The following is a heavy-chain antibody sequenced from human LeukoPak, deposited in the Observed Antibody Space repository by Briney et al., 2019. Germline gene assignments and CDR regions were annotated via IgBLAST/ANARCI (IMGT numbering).Heavy chain of an antibody. V-gene: IGHV3-9*01. CDR2: ISWNSGSI. CDR3: AKDGRYSSGWYGVYYFDY. J-gene: IGHJ4*02. CDR1: GFTFDDYA. D-gene: IGHD6-19*01. Sequence: SLRLSCAASGFTFDDYAMHWVRQAPGKGLEWVSGISWNSGSIGYADSVKGRFTISRDNAKNSLYLQMNSLRAEDTALYYCAKDGRYSSGWYGVYYFDYWGQGTLVTVSS.